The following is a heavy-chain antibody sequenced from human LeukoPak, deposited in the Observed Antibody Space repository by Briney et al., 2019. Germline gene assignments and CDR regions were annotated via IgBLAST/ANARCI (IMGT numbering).Heavy chain of an antibody. CDR3: ARATFSGMDV. Sequence: PGGSVTLSCAASGFTFSRYWMNWVRQAPGQGLVWVSRINSDGSITRYADSVKGRFTISRDKATNTVYMEMSSLRAEDTAVYYCARATFSGMDVWGQGTTVTVSS. CDR1: GFTFSRYW. J-gene: IGHJ6*02. CDR2: INSDGSIT. V-gene: IGHV3-74*01.